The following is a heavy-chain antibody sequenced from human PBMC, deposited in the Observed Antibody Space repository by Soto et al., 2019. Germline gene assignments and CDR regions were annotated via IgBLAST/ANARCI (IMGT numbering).Heavy chain of an antibody. V-gene: IGHV3-33*01. CDR3: ARDFTAAAGTGYYYGMEV. CDR1: CVTFTSYG. CDR2: IWYEGSNK. J-gene: IGHJ6*02. D-gene: IGHD6-13*01. Sequence: SLRLSCAAACVTFTSYGTHWVRYARGKGLEWVAVIWYEGSNKYYADSVKGRFTISRYNSKNTLYLQMNSLRDEDMAVYYCARDFTAAAGTGYYYGMEVWGQGPTVTV.